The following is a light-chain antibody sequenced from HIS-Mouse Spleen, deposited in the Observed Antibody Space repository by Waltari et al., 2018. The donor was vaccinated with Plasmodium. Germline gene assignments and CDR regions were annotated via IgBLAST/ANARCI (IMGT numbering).Light chain of an antibody. CDR2: EGS. V-gene: IGLV2-23*01. Sequence: QSALTQPASVSGSPGQSITISCTGTSSDVGSYNLVSWYQQHPGKAPNLMIYEGSKRPSGVSNRCSGAKSGNTASLPISGLQAEDEADYYCCSYAGSSTWVFGGGTKLTVL. J-gene: IGLJ3*02. CDR1: SSDVGSYNL. CDR3: CSYAGSSTWV.